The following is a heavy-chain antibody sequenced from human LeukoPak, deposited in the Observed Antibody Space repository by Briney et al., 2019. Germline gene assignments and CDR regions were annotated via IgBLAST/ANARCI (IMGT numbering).Heavy chain of an antibody. Sequence: GSLRLSCAASGFTFSSYSMNWVRQAPGKGLEWVSSISSSSSYIYYADSVKGRFTISRDNAKNSLYLQMNSLRAEDTAVYYCARDLDGTGTPLEDYWGQGTLVTVSS. CDR2: ISSSSSYI. CDR3: ARDLDGTGTPLEDY. CDR1: GFTFSSYS. D-gene: IGHD1-1*01. J-gene: IGHJ4*02. V-gene: IGHV3-21*01.